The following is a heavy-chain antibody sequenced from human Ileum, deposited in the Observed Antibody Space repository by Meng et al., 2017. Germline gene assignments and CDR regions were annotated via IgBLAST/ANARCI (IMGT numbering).Heavy chain of an antibody. J-gene: IGHJ4*02. CDR2: ISDSGGNT. V-gene: IGHV3-23*01. Sequence: GESLKISCAASGFTFSTYAMTWVRQAPGKGLEWVSTISDSGGNTYYADSVKGRFTISTDNSKNTLYLQMNSLRAEDTAVYYCAKALALDYRGYFDYWGQGTLVTVSS. CDR3: AKALALDYRGYFDY. D-gene: IGHD4-11*01. CDR1: GFTFSTYA.